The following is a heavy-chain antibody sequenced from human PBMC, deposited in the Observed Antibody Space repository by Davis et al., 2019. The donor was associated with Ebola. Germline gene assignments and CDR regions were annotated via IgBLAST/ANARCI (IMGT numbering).Heavy chain of an antibody. Sequence: GESLKISCKGSGYSFTSYWIGWVRQMPGKGLEWMGIIYLGDSDTRYSPSFQGQVTISADKSISTAYLQWSSLKASDTAMYYCARQLSGITMVRGVRSWFDPWGQGTLVTVSS. V-gene: IGHV5-51*01. D-gene: IGHD3-10*01. CDR2: IYLGDSDT. J-gene: IGHJ5*02. CDR3: ARQLSGITMVRGVRSWFDP. CDR1: GYSFTSYW.